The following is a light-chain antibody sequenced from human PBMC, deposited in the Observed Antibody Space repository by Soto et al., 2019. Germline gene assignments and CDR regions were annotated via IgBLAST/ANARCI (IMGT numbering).Light chain of an antibody. CDR2: GNN. CDR3: QSYDSSPI. V-gene: IGLV1-40*01. CDR1: SSNIGAGYN. Sequence: QSVLTQPPSVSRTPGQRVTISCTGSSSNIGAGYNVHWYQLLIGTAPKLLIYGNNNRPSGVPDRFSASKSGTSASLAITGLQPEDEAEYYCQSYDSSPIFGGGTKVTVL. J-gene: IGLJ2*01.